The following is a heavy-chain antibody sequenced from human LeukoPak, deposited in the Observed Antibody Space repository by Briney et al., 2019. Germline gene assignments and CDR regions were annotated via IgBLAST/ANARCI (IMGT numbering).Heavy chain of an antibody. D-gene: IGHD3-10*01. CDR3: ARDYGSGSYYNFHDAFDI. CDR2: IYYSGST. CDR1: GGSISSYY. J-gene: IGHJ3*02. V-gene: IGHV4-59*01. Sequence: SETLSLTCTVSGGSISSYYWSWIRHPPGKGLEWIGYIYYSGSTNYNPSLKSRVTISVDTSKNQFSLKLSSVTAADTAVYYCARDYGSGSYYNFHDAFDIWGQGTMVTVSS.